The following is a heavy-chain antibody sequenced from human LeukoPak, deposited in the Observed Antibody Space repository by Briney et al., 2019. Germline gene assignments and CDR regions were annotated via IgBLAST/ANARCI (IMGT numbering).Heavy chain of an antibody. V-gene: IGHV4-59*01. CDR2: IYYTGST. D-gene: IGHD7-27*01. CDR3: ARELGFSAFDI. CDR1: GGSISSYY. J-gene: IGHJ3*02. Sequence: SETLSLTCTVSGGSISSYYWSWIRQPPGKGLEWNGYIYYTGSTNYNPSLKSRVTISVDTSKNQFSLKLSSVTAADTAVYYCARELGFSAFDIWGQGTMVTVSS.